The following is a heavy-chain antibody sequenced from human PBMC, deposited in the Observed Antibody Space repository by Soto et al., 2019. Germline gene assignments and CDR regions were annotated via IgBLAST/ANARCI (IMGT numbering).Heavy chain of an antibody. V-gene: IGHV3-30*04. CDR3: ARSRSGAVADSFDS. CDR1: GFTFRRHA. J-gene: IGHJ4*02. Sequence: GGSLRLSSAASGFTFRRHAIHWVRQAPGKGLEWVAVISSDGSAKYYVDSVKGRFTSSRDNSKNTVFLQMSSLRFEDTAIYYCARSRSGAVADSFDSWGQGTLVTVSS. D-gene: IGHD3-10*01. CDR2: ISSDGSAK.